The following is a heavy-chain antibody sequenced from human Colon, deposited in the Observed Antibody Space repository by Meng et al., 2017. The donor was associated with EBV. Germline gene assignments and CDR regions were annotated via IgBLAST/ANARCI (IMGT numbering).Heavy chain of an antibody. D-gene: IGHD5-24*01. CDR2: IYHGGNT. V-gene: IGHV4-4*02. CDR3: ARGNAYNAPSFDY. CDR1: CDSISSNNA. J-gene: IGHJ4*02. Sequence: RPGPWEPSGTLSLPCAVSCDSISSNNAWGWRRQPPGKGLEWIGEIYHGGNTNYNPSLKSRVTISVDRSNDQFSLSLSSVTAADTAVYYCARGNAYNAPSFDYRGQGTLVTVSS.